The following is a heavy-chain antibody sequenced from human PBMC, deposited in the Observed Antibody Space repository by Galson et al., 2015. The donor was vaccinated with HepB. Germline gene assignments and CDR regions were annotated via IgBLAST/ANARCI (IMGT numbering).Heavy chain of an antibody. D-gene: IGHD3-16*01. V-gene: IGHV3-23*01. CDR3: AKDPAWVWEETYFDY. CDR1: GFTFSSYA. CDR2: ISGSGGST. J-gene: IGHJ4*02. Sequence: SLRLSCAASGFTFSSYAMSWVRQAPGKGLEWASGISGSGGSTYYADSVKGRFTISRDNSKNTLYLQMNSLRAEDTAVYYCAKDPAWVWEETYFDYWGQGTLVTVSS.